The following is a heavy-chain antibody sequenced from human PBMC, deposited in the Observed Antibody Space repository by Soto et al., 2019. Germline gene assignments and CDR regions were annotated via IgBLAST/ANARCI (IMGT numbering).Heavy chain of an antibody. CDR1: GGTFSHYT. Sequence: QVQLVQSGAEVKKPGSSVKVSCKASGGTFSHYTINWVRQAPGQGLEWMGGLIPVFGTENYAQKFQGRVTITADQSSTTAYMELSSLTSEDTAVYYCARSNTSSLYPPEYFQNRGQGALVTVSS. CDR2: LIPVFGTE. V-gene: IGHV1-69*01. J-gene: IGHJ1*01. D-gene: IGHD3-16*01. CDR3: ARSNTSSLYPPEYFQN.